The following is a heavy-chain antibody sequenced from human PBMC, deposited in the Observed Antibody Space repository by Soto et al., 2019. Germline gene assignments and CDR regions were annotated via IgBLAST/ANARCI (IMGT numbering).Heavy chain of an antibody. CDR1: GFSFSTSSVG. Sequence: QITLKESGPTLVKPTQTLTLTCTFSGFSFSTSSVGVGWIRQPPGQDLEWLALIYWDDDKRYNPSLRNRLTINKNTSRNQVVVTMTDMDPVDTVTYYCVKVYWVAIGIRDYFDYWGQGNLVTVSS. CDR3: VKVYWVAIGIRDYFDY. D-gene: IGHD2-21*01. J-gene: IGHJ4*02. V-gene: IGHV2-5*04. CDR2: IYWDDDK.